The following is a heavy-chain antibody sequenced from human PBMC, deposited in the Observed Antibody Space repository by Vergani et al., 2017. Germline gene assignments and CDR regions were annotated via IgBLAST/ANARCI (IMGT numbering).Heavy chain of an antibody. CDR3: ARNQVNTAMANLVDY. D-gene: IGHD5-18*01. CDR1: GGSISGYY. J-gene: IGHJ4*02. CDR2: INHSGST. Sequence: QVQLQQWGAGLLKPSETLSLTCAVYGGSISGYYWSWIRQPPGKGLEWIGEINHSGSTNYNPSLKSRVTISVDTSKNQFSLKLSSVTAAVTAVYYCARNQVNTAMANLVDYWGQGTLVTVSS. V-gene: IGHV4-34*01.